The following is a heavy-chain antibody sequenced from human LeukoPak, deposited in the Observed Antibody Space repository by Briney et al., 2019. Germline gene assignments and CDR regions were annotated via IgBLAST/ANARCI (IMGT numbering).Heavy chain of an antibody. CDR2: IYPDDSDA. Sequence: GESLKISCQASGYSFTNYWIGWVRQMPGKGLEWMGVIYPDDSDAKYSPSFQGQVTISADKSINTAYLQWSSLRASDTATYYCARHASGYCSSTRCTLYMDVWGEGTTVTVS. V-gene: IGHV5-51*01. CDR1: GYSFTNYW. J-gene: IGHJ6*03. D-gene: IGHD2-2*03. CDR3: ARHASGYCSSTRCTLYMDV.